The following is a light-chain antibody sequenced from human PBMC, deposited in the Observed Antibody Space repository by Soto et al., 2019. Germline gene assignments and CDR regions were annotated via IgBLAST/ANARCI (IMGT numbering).Light chain of an antibody. Sequence: QSALTQPRSVSGSPGQSVTISCTGSSTDVGGYNSVSWYQQHPGKAPKLMIYDVSKRPSGVPDRFSGSKSGNTASLTISGLQAEDEADYYCCSYAGTYTYGFGTGTKGPS. V-gene: IGLV2-11*01. J-gene: IGLJ1*01. CDR2: DVS. CDR3: CSYAGTYTYG. CDR1: STDVGGYNS.